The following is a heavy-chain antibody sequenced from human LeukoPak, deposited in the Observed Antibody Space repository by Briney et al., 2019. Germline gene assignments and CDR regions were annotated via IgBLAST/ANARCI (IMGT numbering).Heavy chain of an antibody. V-gene: IGHV3-30*02. D-gene: IGHD3-22*01. CDR3: AKDGVGYDSSGYYYEFAY. CDR1: GFTFSSYG. J-gene: IGHJ4*02. CDR2: IRYDGSNK. Sequence: PGGSMRLSCAASGFTFSSYGMHWVRQAPGKGLEWVAFIRYDGSNKYYADSVKGRFTISRDNSKNTLYLQMNSLRAEDTAVYYCAKDGVGYDSSGYYYEFAYWGQGTLVTVSS.